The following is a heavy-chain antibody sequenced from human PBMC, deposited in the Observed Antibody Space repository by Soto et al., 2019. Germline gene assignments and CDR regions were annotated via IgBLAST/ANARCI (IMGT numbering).Heavy chain of an antibody. CDR2: IIPILGIA. CDR3: AREPPAIVVVPAARPYYYYYSMDV. CDR1: GGTFSSYT. V-gene: IGHV1-69*04. Sequence: ASVKVSCKASGGTFSSYTINWVRQAPGQGLEWVRRIIPILGIANYAQKFQGRVTITADKSTSTAYMELISLRSEDTAVYSCAREPPAIVVVPAARPYYYYYSMDVWGKGTTVPVSS. J-gene: IGHJ6*03. D-gene: IGHD2-2*01.